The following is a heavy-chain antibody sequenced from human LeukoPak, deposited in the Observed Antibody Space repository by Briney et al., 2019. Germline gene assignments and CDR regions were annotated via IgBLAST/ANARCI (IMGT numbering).Heavy chain of an antibody. D-gene: IGHD2-8*02. J-gene: IGHJ4*02. Sequence: SETLSLTCTVSGDSIRSISYYWGWIRQTTGKRLEWIATMYYSGTSYYNPSLKSRLTTFVDTSKNQLSLKLTSVTAADTAVYYCGTPGALVATAERFDYWGQGIQVTVSS. CDR2: MYYSGTS. CDR1: GDSIRSISYY. V-gene: IGHV4-39*01. CDR3: GTPGALVATAERFDY.